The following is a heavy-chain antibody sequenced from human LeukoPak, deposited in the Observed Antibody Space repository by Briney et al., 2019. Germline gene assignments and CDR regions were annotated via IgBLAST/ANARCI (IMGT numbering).Heavy chain of an antibody. J-gene: IGHJ4*02. CDR1: GFTFSSYA. Sequence: GGSLRLSCAASGFTFSSYAMSWVRQAPGKGLEWVSAISGSGGSTYYADSVKGRFTISRDNSKNTLYLQMNSLRAEDTAVYHCASPMVRGVMERDYWGQGTLVTVSS. CDR3: ASPMVRGVMERDY. D-gene: IGHD3-10*01. V-gene: IGHV3-23*01. CDR2: ISGSGGST.